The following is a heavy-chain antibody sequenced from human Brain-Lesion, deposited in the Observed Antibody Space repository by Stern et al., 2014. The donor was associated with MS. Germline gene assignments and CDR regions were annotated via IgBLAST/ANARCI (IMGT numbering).Heavy chain of an antibody. D-gene: IGHD4-17*01. CDR3: AEGGSYGFVY. CDR1: GNTFTNRY. CDR2: ITPFTGNP. J-gene: IGHJ4*02. V-gene: IGHV1-45*02. Sequence: QVQLLQPGAEVKKTGSSVKVSCQASGNTFTNRYLHWVRQAPGQALEWMGWITPFTGNPNYAQNFQDRVTITMDRSMSTAYMDLSSLRSDDTAIYFCAEGGSYGFVYWGQGTLVTVSS.